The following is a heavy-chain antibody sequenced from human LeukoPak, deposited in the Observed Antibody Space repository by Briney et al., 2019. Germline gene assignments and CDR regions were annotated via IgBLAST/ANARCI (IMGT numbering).Heavy chain of an antibody. J-gene: IGHJ4*02. CDR1: GYIFTGYY. CDR3: ARGEDCDGGSCVKY. V-gene: IGHV1-2*06. Sequence: ASVRVSCKASGYIFTGYYMYWVRQAPGQGLEWMGRINPNSGGTEYAQKFQGRVTMTRDTSISTAYMELSRLRSDDTAVYYCARGEDCDGGSCVKYWGQGTLVTVSS. D-gene: IGHD2-15*01. CDR2: INPNSGGT.